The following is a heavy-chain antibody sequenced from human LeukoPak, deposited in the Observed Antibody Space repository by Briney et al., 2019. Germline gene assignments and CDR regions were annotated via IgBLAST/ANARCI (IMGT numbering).Heavy chain of an antibody. CDR3: AKQALYYFDY. CDR1: GGSISSSSYY. V-gene: IGHV4-39*01. J-gene: IGHJ4*02. Sequence: SETLSLTCTVSGGSISSSSYYWGWLRQPPGKGLEWIGSIYYSGSTYYNPSLKSRVTISVDTSKNQFSLKLSSVTAADTAVYYCAKQALYYFDYWGQGTLVTVSS. CDR2: IYYSGST.